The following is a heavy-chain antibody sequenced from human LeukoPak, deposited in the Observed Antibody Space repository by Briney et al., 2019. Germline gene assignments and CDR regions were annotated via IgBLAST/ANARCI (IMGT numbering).Heavy chain of an antibody. D-gene: IGHD3-10*01. CDR1: GFTFSSYS. J-gene: IGHJ4*02. CDR3: AKDYLPDMVRGVSLGY. Sequence: GGSLRLSCAASGFTFSSYSMNWVRQAPGKGLEWVSSISSSSSYIYYADSAKGRFTISRDNAKNSLYLQMNSLRAEDTALYYCAKDYLPDMVRGVSLGYWGQGTLVTVSS. CDR2: ISSSSSYI. V-gene: IGHV3-21*04.